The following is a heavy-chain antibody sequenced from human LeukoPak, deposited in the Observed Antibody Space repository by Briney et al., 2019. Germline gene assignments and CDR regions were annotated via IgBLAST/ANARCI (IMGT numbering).Heavy chain of an antibody. V-gene: IGHV3-21*01. CDR2: ISSSSSYI. CDR1: GFTFSRYS. D-gene: IGHD6-13*01. J-gene: IGHJ4*02. Sequence: GGSLRLSCAASGFTFSRYSMNWVRQAPGKGLEWASSISSSSSYIYYADSVKGRFTISRDNAKNSLYLQMNSLRAEDTAVYYCARDQQQPPPFDYGAQETLVTVSS. CDR3: ARDQQQPPPFDY.